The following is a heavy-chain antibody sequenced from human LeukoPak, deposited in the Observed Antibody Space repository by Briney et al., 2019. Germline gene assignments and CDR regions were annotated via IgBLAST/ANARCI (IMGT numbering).Heavy chain of an antibody. CDR2: TNSDGSTT. Sequence: GSLRLSCVASGFPFSSYWMHWVRQPPGKGLVWVSRTNSDGSTTSYADSVKGRFTISRDNAKNTLYLQVNSLRAEDTAVYYCARERSTVDPFDYWGQGTLVTVSS. J-gene: IGHJ4*02. CDR1: GFPFSSYW. V-gene: IGHV3-74*01. CDR3: ARERSTVDPFDY. D-gene: IGHD4-23*01.